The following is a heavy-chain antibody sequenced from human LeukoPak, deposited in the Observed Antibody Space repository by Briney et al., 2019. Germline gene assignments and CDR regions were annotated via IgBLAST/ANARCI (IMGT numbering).Heavy chain of an antibody. CDR1: GDTFKNYG. CDR3: ARSAVLPGDY. J-gene: IGHJ4*02. Sequence: ASVKVSCKASGDTFKNYGIMWVRQAPGQGLEWMGWTSGYNTNAKYAQKVQGRVTMTTDTSTDTAYMELRSLRSDDTAVYYCARSAVLPGDYWGQGTLVTVSS. CDR2: TSGYNTNA. V-gene: IGHV1-18*01.